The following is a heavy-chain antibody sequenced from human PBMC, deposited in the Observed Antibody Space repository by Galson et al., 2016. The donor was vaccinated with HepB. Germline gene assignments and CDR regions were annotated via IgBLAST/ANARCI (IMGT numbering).Heavy chain of an antibody. Sequence: SLRLSCAASGFTFSIYAMRWVRQAPGKGLEWISVISGSGGTTYYADSVKGRFTISRDNSKKTLYLQMNSLRAEDTAVYFCAKDIMRSYYSDYVMDVWGQGTAVRVSS. CDR1: GFTFSIYA. J-gene: IGHJ6*02. V-gene: IGHV3-23*01. CDR3: AKDIMRSYYSDYVMDV. CDR2: ISGSGGTT.